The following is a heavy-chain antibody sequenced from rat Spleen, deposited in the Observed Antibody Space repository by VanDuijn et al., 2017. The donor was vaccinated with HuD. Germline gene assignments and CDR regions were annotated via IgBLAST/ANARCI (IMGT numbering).Heavy chain of an antibody. CDR3: ARNWDY. CDR1: GFALTSYH. J-gene: IGHJ2*01. Sequence: QVQLKESGPGLVQPSQTLSLTCTVSGFALTSYHVSWVRQPPGKGLEWMGAIWSGGNTDYNSAIKSRLSISRDTSRSQVFLKMNSLQTEDTAMYFCARNWDYWGQGVMVTVSS. CDR2: IWSGGNT. V-gene: IGHV2-16*01.